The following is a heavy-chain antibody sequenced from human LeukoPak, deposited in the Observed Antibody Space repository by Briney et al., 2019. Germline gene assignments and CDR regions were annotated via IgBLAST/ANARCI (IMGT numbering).Heavy chain of an antibody. D-gene: IGHD2-15*01. Sequence: PGGSLRLSCAASGFTFSNYVMSWVRQAPGKGLEWVSALSGSGGSTFYADSVKGRFTISRDNSNNTLYLQMNSLRAEDTAVYYCAKGRTPDYWGQGTLVTVSS. V-gene: IGHV3-23*01. CDR2: LSGSGGST. J-gene: IGHJ4*02. CDR3: AKGRTPDY. CDR1: GFTFSNYV.